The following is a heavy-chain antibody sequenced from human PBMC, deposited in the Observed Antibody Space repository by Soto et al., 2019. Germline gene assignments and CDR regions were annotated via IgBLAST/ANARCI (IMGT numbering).Heavy chain of an antibody. V-gene: IGHV4-59*01. D-gene: IGHD2-8*01. Sequence: SETLSLTCTVSGGSISGYYWSWIRQPPGKGLEWIGYIYYSGSTNYNPSLKSRVTISVDTSKNQFSLKLSSVTAADTAVYYCARGGGYCTNGVCYRSYYGMDVWGQGTTVTVSS. J-gene: IGHJ6*02. CDR3: ARGGGYCTNGVCYRSYYGMDV. CDR2: IYYSGST. CDR1: GGSISGYY.